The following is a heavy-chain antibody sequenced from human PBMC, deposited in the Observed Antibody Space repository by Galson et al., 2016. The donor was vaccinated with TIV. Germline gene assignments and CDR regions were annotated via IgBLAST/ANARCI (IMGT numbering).Heavy chain of an antibody. CDR2: MNPNSGNA. D-gene: IGHD2-15*01. CDR3: ARARRGYCSGGSCLPGY. CDR1: GGIFRNYA. Sequence: SVKVSCKASGGIFRNYAISWVRQATGQGLEWMGWMNPNSGNAGYAQKFQGRVTMTSNTSVNTAYMEVRSLRFEDTAVYYCARARRGYCSGGSCLPGYWGQGTLVTVSS. V-gene: IGHV1-8*01. J-gene: IGHJ4*02.